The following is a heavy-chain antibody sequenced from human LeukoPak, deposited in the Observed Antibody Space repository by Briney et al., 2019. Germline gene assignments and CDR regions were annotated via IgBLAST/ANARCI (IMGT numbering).Heavy chain of an antibody. D-gene: IGHD3-9*01. Sequence: ASVKVSCKASGYTFTGYYMYWVRQAPGQGLEWMGWINPNSGGTNYAQKFQGRVTMTRDTSISTAYMELSRLRSDDTAVYYCARGGYYDILTGYYRSHTDPDYWGQGTLVTVSS. J-gene: IGHJ4*02. V-gene: IGHV1-2*02. CDR3: ARGGYYDILTGYYRSHTDPDY. CDR1: GYTFTGYY. CDR2: INPNSGGT.